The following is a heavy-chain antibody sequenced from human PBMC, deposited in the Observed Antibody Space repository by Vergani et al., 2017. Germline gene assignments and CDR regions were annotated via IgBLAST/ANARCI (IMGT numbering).Heavy chain of an antibody. CDR2: IYPGDSDT. Sequence: EVQLVPSGAEVKTPGASLRISCKGSGSSFTSYWISWVRPLPGKVLEWMGIIYPGDSDTRDSPSFQGQVTISADKSISTAYLQWSSLKASDTAMYYCARVDLRSGYKQYYFDYWGQGTRVTVSS. CDR3: ARVDLRSGYKQYYFDY. J-gene: IGHJ4*02. CDR1: GSSFTSYW. V-gene: IGHV5-51*01. D-gene: IGHD3-3*01.